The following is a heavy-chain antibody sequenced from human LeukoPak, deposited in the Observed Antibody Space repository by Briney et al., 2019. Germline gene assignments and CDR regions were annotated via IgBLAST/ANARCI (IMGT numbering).Heavy chain of an antibody. V-gene: IGHV3-9*01. CDR2: ISWNSGSL. J-gene: IGHJ4*02. D-gene: IGHD3-22*01. CDR3: AKVIGYAESGYLTSAVDY. Sequence: GGSLRLSCAASGFTFDDYAMHWVRQAPGKGLEWVSGISWNSGSLGYADSVKGRFTISRDNAKNSLYLQMNSLRAEDTALYYCAKVIGYAESGYLTSAVDYWGQGTLVTVSS. CDR1: GFTFDDYA.